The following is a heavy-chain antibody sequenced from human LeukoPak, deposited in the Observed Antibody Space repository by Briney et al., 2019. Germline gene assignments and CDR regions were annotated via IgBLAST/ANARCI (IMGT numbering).Heavy chain of an antibody. Sequence: PGGSLRLSCAASGFTFSSYWMHWVRQDPGQGLVWVSHINNDGSSTTYADSVKGRFTISRDNAKNTLYLQMNSLRAEDTAVYYCVRDDSGGQSGIDYWGQGTLVTVTS. V-gene: IGHV3-74*01. CDR3: VRDDSGGQSGIDY. J-gene: IGHJ4*02. D-gene: IGHD3-10*01. CDR1: GFTFSSYW. CDR2: INNDGSST.